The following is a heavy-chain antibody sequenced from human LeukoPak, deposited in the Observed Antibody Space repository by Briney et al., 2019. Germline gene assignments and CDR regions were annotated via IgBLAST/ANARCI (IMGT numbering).Heavy chain of an antibody. CDR3: AKDARGYCSKGACYSIDY. Sequence: ASVKVSCKASGYTFTNYGINWVRQAPGQGLEWMGWISAYNDGNTNYAQRFQGGVTMTTDTSTSTAYMELRSLRSDDTAVYYCAKDARGYCSKGACYSIDYWGQGTLVTVSS. CDR1: GYTFTNYG. CDR2: ISAYNDGNT. J-gene: IGHJ4*02. D-gene: IGHD2-8*01. V-gene: IGHV1-18*01.